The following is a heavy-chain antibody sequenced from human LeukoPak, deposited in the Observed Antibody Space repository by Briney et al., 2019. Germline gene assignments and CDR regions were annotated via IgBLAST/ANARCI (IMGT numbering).Heavy chain of an antibody. V-gene: IGHV1-2*02. CDR2: INPNTGGT. J-gene: IGHJ4*02. CDR1: GYTFTGYY. Sequence: ASVKVSCKASGYTFTGYYMHWVRQAPEQGLEWMGWINPNTGGTNYAQKFQGRVTLTRDTSISTAHMKLSRLRYDDTAVYYCATLYGDYVRSDYWGQGTLVTVSS. CDR3: ATLYGDYVRSDY. D-gene: IGHD4-17*01.